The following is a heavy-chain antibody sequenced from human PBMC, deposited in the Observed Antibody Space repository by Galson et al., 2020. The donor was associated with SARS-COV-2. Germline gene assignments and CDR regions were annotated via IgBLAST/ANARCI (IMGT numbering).Heavy chain of an antibody. Sequence: GGSLRLSCAASGFTFSSYALTWVRQAPGKGLEWVSTIGSSGTSTYYADSVKGRFTISRDNSKNTLYLQMNSLRGEDTAVYYCAKGAADTNSGAFQHWGQGTLVTVSS. CDR1: GFTFSSYA. D-gene: IGHD6-13*01. J-gene: IGHJ1*01. V-gene: IGHV3-23*01. CDR3: AKGAADTNSGAFQH. CDR2: IGSSGTST.